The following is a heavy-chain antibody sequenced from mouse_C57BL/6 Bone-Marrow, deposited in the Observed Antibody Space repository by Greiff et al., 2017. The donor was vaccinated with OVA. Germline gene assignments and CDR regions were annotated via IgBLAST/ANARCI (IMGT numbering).Heavy chain of an antibody. CDR2: IDPENGDT. D-gene: IGHD2-4*01. CDR3: TTDDYDRFAY. V-gene: IGHV14-4*01. J-gene: IGHJ3*01. CDR1: GFNIKDDY. Sequence: EVQLVESGAELVRPGASVKLSCTASGFNIKDDYMHWVKQRPEQGLEWIGWIDPENGDTEYASKFQGKATITADTSSNTAYLQLSSLTSEDTAVYYCTTDDYDRFAYWGQGTLVTVSA.